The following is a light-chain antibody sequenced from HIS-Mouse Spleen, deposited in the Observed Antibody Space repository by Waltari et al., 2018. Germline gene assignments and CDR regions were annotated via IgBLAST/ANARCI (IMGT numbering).Light chain of an antibody. CDR3: CSYAGSYTLV. V-gene: IGLV2-11*01. Sequence: QSALTQPPSASGSPGQSVTISCTGTSSDVGGYNYVSWYQQHPGKAPTLMIYDVSKRPSGVPDRFSGSKSGNTASLTISGLQAEDEADYYCCSYAGSYTLVFGGGTKLTVL. CDR1: SSDVGGYNY. J-gene: IGLJ2*01. CDR2: DVS.